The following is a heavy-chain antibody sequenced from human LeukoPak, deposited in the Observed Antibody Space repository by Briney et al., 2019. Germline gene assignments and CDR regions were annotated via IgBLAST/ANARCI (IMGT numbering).Heavy chain of an antibody. V-gene: IGHV4-30-2*01. J-gene: IGHJ4*02. CDR1: GGSISSSSYY. Sequence: SETLSLTCTVSGGSISSSSYYWSWIRQPPGKGLEWIGYIYHSGSTYYNPSLKSRVTISVDRSKNQFSLKLSSVTAADTAVYYCARTNYGGKEFDYWGQGTLVTVSS. CDR2: IYHSGST. D-gene: IGHD4-23*01. CDR3: ARTNYGGKEFDY.